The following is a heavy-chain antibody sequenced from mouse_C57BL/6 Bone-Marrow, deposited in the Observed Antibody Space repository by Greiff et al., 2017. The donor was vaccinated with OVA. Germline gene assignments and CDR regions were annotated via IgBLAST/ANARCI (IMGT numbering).Heavy chain of an antibody. Sequence: EVQLQQSVAELVRPGASVKLSCTASGFNIKNTYMHWVKQRPEQGLEWIGRIDPANGNTKYAPKFQGKATITADTSSNTAYLQLSSLTSEDTAIYYCASYYDYDGRAAWFADWGQGTLVTVSA. J-gene: IGHJ3*01. D-gene: IGHD2-4*01. CDR1: GFNIKNTY. V-gene: IGHV14-3*01. CDR2: IDPANGNT. CDR3: ASYYDYDGRAAWFAD.